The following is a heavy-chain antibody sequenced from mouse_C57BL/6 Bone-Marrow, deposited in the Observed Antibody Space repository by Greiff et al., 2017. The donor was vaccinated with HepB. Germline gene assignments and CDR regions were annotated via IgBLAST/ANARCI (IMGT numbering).Heavy chain of an antibody. CDR1: GYTFTSYT. CDR2: INPSSGYT. J-gene: IGHJ4*01. CDR3: ARDGAYYAMDY. V-gene: IGHV1-4*01. Sequence: VKLVESGAELARPGASVKMSCKASGYTFTSYTMHWVKQRPGQGLEWIGYINPSSGYTKYNQKFKDKATLTADKSSSTAYMQLSSLTSEDSAVYYCARDGAYYAMDYWGQGTSVTVSS. D-gene: IGHD2-3*01.